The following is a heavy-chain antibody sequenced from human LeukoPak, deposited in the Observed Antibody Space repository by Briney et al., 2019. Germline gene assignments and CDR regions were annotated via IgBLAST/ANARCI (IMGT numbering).Heavy chain of an antibody. V-gene: IGHV3-13*01. D-gene: IGHD6-19*01. CDR3: ARGGIQVSGIDEFDY. J-gene: IGHJ4*02. CDR2: IGIRGDT. Sequence: GGSLRLSCEASGFTFIDYDMHWVRQVIGKGLEWVSAIGIRGDTHYSGSVKGRFTISRENAESSLYLQMNSLRAEDTAVYYCARGGIQVSGIDEFDYWGQGTLVTVSS. CDR1: GFTFIDYD.